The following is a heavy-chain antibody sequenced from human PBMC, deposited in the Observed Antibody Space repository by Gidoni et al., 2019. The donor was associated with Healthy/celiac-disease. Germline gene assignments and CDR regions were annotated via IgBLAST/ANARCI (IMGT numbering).Heavy chain of an antibody. V-gene: IGHV1-2*02. J-gene: IGHJ6*02. D-gene: IGHD6-13*01. CDR1: GYTFTGYY. Sequence: QVQLVQSGAEVKKPGASVKVCCKASGYTFTGYYMHWVRQARGQGLEWMGWINHNSGGTNDAQKCQGRVTMTRDTSISTAYMELSRLRSDDTAVYYCARGALGRYSSHGMDVWGQGTTVTVSS. CDR2: INHNSGGT. CDR3: ARGALGRYSSHGMDV.